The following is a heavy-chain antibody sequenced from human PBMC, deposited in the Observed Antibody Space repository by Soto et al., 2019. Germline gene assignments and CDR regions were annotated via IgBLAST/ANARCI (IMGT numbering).Heavy chain of an antibody. CDR2: IYYSGST. J-gene: IGHJ4*02. Sequence: QVQLQESGPGLVKPSETLSLTCTVSGGSISSYYWSWIRQPPGKGLEWIGYIYYSGSTNYNPSLKSRVTISVDTSKNQFSLKLSSVTAADTAVYYCATGSEDIVVVPAAMTPGSGFDYWGQGTLVTVSS. D-gene: IGHD2-2*01. V-gene: IGHV4-59*01. CDR1: GGSISSYY. CDR3: ATGSEDIVVVPAAMTPGSGFDY.